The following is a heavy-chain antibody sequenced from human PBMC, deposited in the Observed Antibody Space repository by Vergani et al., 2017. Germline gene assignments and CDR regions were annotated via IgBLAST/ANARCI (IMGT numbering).Heavy chain of an antibody. V-gene: IGHV3-21*01. Sequence: EVQLVESGGGLVKPGGSLRLSCAASGFTFSSYSMNWVRQAPGKGLEWVSSISSSSSYIYYADSVKGRFTISRDNAKNSLYLQMNSLRAEDTAVYYCARRGAYYDYVWGSYRYTGGYYYYGMDVWGQGTTVTVSS. CDR3: ARRGAYYDYVWGSYRYTGGYYYYGMDV. CDR2: ISSSSSYI. CDR1: GFTFSSYS. D-gene: IGHD3-16*02. J-gene: IGHJ6*02.